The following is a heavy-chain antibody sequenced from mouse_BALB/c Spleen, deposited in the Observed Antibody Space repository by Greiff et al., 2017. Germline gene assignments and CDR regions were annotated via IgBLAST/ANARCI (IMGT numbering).Heavy chain of an antibody. J-gene: IGHJ3*01. Sequence: VQLQESGPGLVAPSQSLSITCTVSGFSLTSYGVHWVRQPPGKGLEWLGVIWAGGSTNYNSALMSRLSISKDNSKSQVFLKMNSLQTDDTAMYYCARGGITSAWFAYWGQGTLVTVSA. CDR3: ARGGITSAWFAY. CDR1: GFSLTSYG. D-gene: IGHD2-4*01. CDR2: IWAGGST. V-gene: IGHV2-9*02.